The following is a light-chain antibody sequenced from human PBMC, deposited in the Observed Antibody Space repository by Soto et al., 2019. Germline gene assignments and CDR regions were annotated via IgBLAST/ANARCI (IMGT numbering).Light chain of an antibody. Sequence: EIVMTQSPAPLPVSPGERATLSCRASQSVSSNLAWYQQKPGQAPRLLIYGASTRATGIPARFSGSGSGTEFTLTISSLKSEDVAVAYCQQYDNWPITCGQGTRLEIK. CDR3: QQYDNWPIT. V-gene: IGKV3-15*01. CDR2: GAS. CDR1: QSVSSN. J-gene: IGKJ5*01.